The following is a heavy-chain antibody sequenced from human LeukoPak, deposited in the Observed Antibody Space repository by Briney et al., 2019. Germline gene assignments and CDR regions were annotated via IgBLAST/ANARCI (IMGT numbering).Heavy chain of an antibody. Sequence: SVKVSCKASGGTFSSYAIGWVRQAPGQGLEWMGRIIPILGIANYAQKFQGRVTITADKSTSTAYMELSSLRSEDTAVYYCARDSVGDIMMHGIDIWGQGTMVTVSS. CDR3: ARDSVGDIMMHGIDI. D-gene: IGHD3-16*01. CDR2: IIPILGIA. V-gene: IGHV1-69*04. CDR1: GGTFSSYA. J-gene: IGHJ3*02.